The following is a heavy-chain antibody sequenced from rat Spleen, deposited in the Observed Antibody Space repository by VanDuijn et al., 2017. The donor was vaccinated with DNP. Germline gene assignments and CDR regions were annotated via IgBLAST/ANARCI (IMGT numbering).Heavy chain of an antibody. D-gene: IGHD1-11*01. CDR2: ISYDGSST. CDR3: ARHKTEGIVENWYFDF. J-gene: IGHJ1*01. V-gene: IGHV5-7*01. CDR1: GFTFSNYD. Sequence: EVQLVESGGGLVQPGRSMKLSCAASGFTFSNYDMAWVRQAPKKGLEWVATISYDGSSTYYRDSVKGRFTISRDNAKSTLYLQRDSLRSEDTATYYCARHKTEGIVENWYFDFWGPGTMVTVSS.